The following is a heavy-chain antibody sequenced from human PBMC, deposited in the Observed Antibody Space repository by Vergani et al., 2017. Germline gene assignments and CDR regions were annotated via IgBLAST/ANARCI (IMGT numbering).Heavy chain of an antibody. D-gene: IGHD1-26*01. V-gene: IGHV4-59*11. Sequence: QVQLQESGPGLVKPAETLSLTCSVSFDSISNLYCNWIRQPPGKGLEWIGSIHYSENNNYNPSLKTRVTISVDTSKNQFSLTLTSVTAADTAVYYGASATHSGQRADRWGQGTLVTVTS. CDR3: ASATHSGQRADR. CDR1: FDSISNLY. J-gene: IGHJ5*02. CDR2: IHYSENN.